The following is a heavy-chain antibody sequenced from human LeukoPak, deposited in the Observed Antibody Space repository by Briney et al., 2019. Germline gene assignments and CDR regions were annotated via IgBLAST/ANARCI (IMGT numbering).Heavy chain of an antibody. CDR2: IYYSGSA. V-gene: IGHV4-39*01. Sequence: PSETQSLTCNVSGGSINGNTYYWGWIRQPPGKGLEWIGSIYYSGSAYYNASLKSRVSMSVDTSKNLFSLRVSSVTAADTAVYYCACLSGNRPRGYWGQGTLVTVSS. D-gene: IGHD1-14*01. CDR3: ACLSGNRPRGY. J-gene: IGHJ4*02. CDR1: GGSINGNTYY.